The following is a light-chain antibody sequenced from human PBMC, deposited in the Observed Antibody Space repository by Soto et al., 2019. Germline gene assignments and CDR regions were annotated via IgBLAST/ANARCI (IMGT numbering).Light chain of an antibody. CDR3: QQYNNWPPRT. CDR2: GAS. J-gene: IGKJ2*01. V-gene: IGKV3-15*01. Sequence: EIVMTQSPPSLSVSAGETATISCRAIQSISNSLAWYQQKPGQAPSLLIYGASTRATGIPARFSGSGSGTEFTLTSISLQSEDSALYYCQQYNNWPPRTFGKGTKLEIK. CDR1: QSISNS.